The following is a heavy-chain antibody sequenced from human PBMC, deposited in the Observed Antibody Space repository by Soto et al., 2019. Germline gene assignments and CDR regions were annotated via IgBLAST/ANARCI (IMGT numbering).Heavy chain of an antibody. V-gene: IGHV1-58*02. CDR3: AADLRYCRVRSRYWPTDY. CDR2: IVVGSGNT. CDR1: GFTFTSSA. Sequence: SVKVSCKASGFTFTSSAMQWVRQARGQRLEWIGWIVVGSGNTNYAQKFQERVTITRDMSTSTAYMELSSLRSEDTAVYYCAADLRYCRVRSRYWPTDYCGQGTLVTGS. J-gene: IGHJ4*02. D-gene: IGHD2-15*01.